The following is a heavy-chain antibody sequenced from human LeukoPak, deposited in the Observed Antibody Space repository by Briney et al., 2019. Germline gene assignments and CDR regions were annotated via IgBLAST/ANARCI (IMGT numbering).Heavy chain of an antibody. CDR2: ISGSGGST. Sequence: PGGSLRLSCAASGFTFSSYAMSWVRQAPRKGLEWVSGISGSGGSTYYADSVKGRFTISRDNSKNTMYMQMNSLRAEDTAVYYCAKDRIAVAAAPPDYWGQGALVTVSS. D-gene: IGHD6-19*01. J-gene: IGHJ4*02. CDR3: AKDRIAVAAAPPDY. V-gene: IGHV3-23*01. CDR1: GFTFSSYA.